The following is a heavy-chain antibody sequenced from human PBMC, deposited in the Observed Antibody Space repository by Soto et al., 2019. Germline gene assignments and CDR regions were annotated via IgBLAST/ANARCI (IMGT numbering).Heavy chain of an antibody. Sequence: QVQLVQSGAEVKKPGASVKVSCKASGYMFTYYGISWVRQAPGQGLEWMGWISPYNGNTNYAQKLQGRVTMTTDTSTSTAYMELRSLRSDDTALYYCARESSIGWAKWFDPWGQGTLVTVSS. CDR1: GYMFTYYG. V-gene: IGHV1-18*04. CDR2: ISPYNGNT. J-gene: IGHJ5*02. CDR3: ARESSIGWAKWFDP. D-gene: IGHD2-2*01.